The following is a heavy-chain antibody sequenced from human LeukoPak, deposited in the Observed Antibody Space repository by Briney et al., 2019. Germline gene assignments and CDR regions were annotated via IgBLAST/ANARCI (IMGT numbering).Heavy chain of an antibody. CDR2: ISAYNGNT. J-gene: IGHJ5*02. CDR1: GYTFTSYA. V-gene: IGHV1-18*01. D-gene: IGHD2-2*01. CDR3: ARVKLVPVAKTGSYIDP. Sequence: ASVRVSCKASGYTFTSYAIHWVRQAPGQRLEWMGWISAYNGNTNYAQKLQGRVTMTTDTSTSTAYMELRSLRSDDTAVYYCARVKLVPVAKTGSYIDPWGQGTLVTVSS.